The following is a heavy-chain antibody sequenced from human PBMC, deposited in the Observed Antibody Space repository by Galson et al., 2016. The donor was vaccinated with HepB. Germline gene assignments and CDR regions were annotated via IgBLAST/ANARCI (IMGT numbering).Heavy chain of an antibody. J-gene: IGHJ3*02. Sequence: SLRLSCAASGFTLDHYAMHWVRQAPGKGLEWVSGISWNSGSIAYADSVKGRFTISRDNAKNSLYLQMNSLRAGDTALYYCAKDSGAYYYDSSGYRRNAFDIWGQGTMVTVSS. D-gene: IGHD3-22*01. CDR3: AKDSGAYYYDSSGYRRNAFDI. CDR2: ISWNSGSI. CDR1: GFTLDHYA. V-gene: IGHV3-9*01.